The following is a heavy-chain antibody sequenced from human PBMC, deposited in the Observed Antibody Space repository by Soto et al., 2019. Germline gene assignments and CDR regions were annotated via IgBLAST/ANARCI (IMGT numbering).Heavy chain of an antibody. CDR2: IYHSGST. Sequence: NPSETLSLTCAVSGGSISSSNWWRLFRQPPGKGLEWSGEIYHSGSTNYNPSLKSRVTISVDKSKNQFSLKLSPVTAADTAVYYCARDDYGDPLDYWGQGTLVTVSS. V-gene: IGHV4-4*02. CDR1: GGSISSSNW. J-gene: IGHJ4*02. CDR3: ARDDYGDPLDY. D-gene: IGHD4-17*01.